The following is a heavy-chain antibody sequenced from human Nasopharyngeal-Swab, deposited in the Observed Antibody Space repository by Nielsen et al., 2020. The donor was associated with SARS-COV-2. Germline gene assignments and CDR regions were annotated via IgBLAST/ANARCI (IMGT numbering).Heavy chain of an antibody. D-gene: IGHD2-15*01. CDR2: IYPGDSEP. CDR1: GYSFTNYW. Sequence: GGALRLSCKGSGYSFTNYWIGWVRQMPGKGLEWMGIIYPGDSEPRYSPSFEGQVTISVDKSISTAYLQWSSLKASDTAMYYCARVQGYCTGGSCYSVFYYFAMDVWGQGTTVTVSS. J-gene: IGHJ6*02. CDR3: ARVQGYCTGGSCYSVFYYFAMDV. V-gene: IGHV5-51*01.